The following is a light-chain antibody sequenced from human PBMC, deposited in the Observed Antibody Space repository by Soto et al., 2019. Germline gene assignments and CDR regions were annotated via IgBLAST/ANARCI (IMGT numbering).Light chain of an antibody. CDR2: GNN. CDR3: LSYDSSLSGSRV. CDR1: SSNIGAGSD. V-gene: IGLV1-40*01. J-gene: IGLJ2*01. Sequence: QAVVTQPPSVSGAPGQRVTISCTGSSSNIGAGSDVHWYQQLPGTAPKLLIYGNNNRPSGVPDRFSGSKSGTSASLAITGLQAEDEADYYCLSYDSSLSGSRVFGGGTKLTVL.